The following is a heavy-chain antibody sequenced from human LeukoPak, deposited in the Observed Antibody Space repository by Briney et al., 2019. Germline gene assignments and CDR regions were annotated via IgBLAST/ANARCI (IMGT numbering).Heavy chain of an antibody. CDR2: IYPGDSDT. CDR3: ARSVRGRVTIFDWFDP. J-gene: IGHJ5*02. D-gene: IGHD3-9*01. V-gene: IGHV5-51*01. Sequence: GESLKISWKGSGYSFTSYWIGWVRQMPGKGLEWMGIIYPGDSDTRYSPSFQGQVTISADKSISTAYLQWSSLKASDTAMYYCARSVRGRVTIFDWFDPWGQGTLVTVSS. CDR1: GYSFTSYW.